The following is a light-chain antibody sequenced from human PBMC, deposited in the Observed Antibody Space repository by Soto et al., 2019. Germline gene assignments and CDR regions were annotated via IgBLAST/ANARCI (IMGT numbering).Light chain of an antibody. Sequence: DVVMTPTPLSLSVAPGQPASISCKSRQSLLHITGETFLFWYLQKPGQSPQLLIYEVSTRVSGVPDRFSGSGSGTDFTLEISRVETDDVGIYYCMQSTQLPPTFGQGTRLEI. J-gene: IGKJ5*01. CDR2: EVS. CDR3: MQSTQLPPT. CDR1: QSLLHITGETF. V-gene: IGKV2D-29*02.